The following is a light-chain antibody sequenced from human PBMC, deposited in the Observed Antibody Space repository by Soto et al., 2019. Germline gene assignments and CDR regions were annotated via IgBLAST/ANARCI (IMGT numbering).Light chain of an antibody. CDR2: WAS. CDR1: QSDFYNSNNKNY. V-gene: IGKV4-1*01. J-gene: IGKJ4*02. CDR3: QQYYSAPLT. Sequence: DIVMTQSPDSLAVSLGERATINCRTSQSDFYNSNNKNYLAWYQQKPGQSPKLLIYWASTRETGVPDRFSGSGSGSDFTLTISSLQAEDVAVYYCQQYYSAPLTFGGGTKVEIK.